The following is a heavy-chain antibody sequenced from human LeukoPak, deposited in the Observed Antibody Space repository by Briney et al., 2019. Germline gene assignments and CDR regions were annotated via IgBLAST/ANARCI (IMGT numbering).Heavy chain of an antibody. J-gene: IGHJ4*02. CDR3: AREGLPYSGRDKAVFDY. D-gene: IGHD1-26*01. V-gene: IGHV4-59*01. Sequence: PSETLSLTCTVSGGSISSYYWSWIRQPPGKGLEWIGYIYYSGSTNYNPSLKSRGTISVDTSKNQFSLKLSSVTAADTAVYYCAREGLPYSGRDKAVFDYWGQGTLVTVSS. CDR1: GGSISSYY. CDR2: IYYSGST.